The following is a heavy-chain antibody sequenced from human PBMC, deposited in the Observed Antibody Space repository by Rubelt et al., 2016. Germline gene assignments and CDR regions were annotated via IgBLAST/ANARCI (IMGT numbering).Heavy chain of an antibody. V-gene: IGHV1-2*02. CDR3: ARFAIGGHSSGYLFDY. J-gene: IGHJ4*02. CDR1: GYTFTGYY. Sequence: QVQLVQSGAEVKKPGASVKVSCKASGYTFTGYYMHWVRQAPGQGLEWMGWIHPNSGGTNYAQKFQGRVTMTRETSISTAYMELSRLRSDDTAVYYCARFAIGGHSSGYLFDYWGQGTLVTVSS. CDR2: IHPNSGGT. D-gene: IGHD3-22*01.